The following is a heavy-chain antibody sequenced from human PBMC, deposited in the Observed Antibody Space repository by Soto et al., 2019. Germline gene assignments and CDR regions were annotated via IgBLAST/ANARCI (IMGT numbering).Heavy chain of an antibody. Sequence: QVQLVQSGAEVKKPRASVKVSRKASGYSFSDYGINWVRQATGQGPEWMGWMNPNSGNTGYAQKFQGRVTMTRNTSINTAYMELSSLGSEDTAVYYCARDNRYNWNDEGWFDPWGQGTLVTVSS. J-gene: IGHJ5*02. CDR1: GYSFSDYG. CDR3: ARDNRYNWNDEGWFDP. D-gene: IGHD1-20*01. V-gene: IGHV1-8*01. CDR2: MNPNSGNT.